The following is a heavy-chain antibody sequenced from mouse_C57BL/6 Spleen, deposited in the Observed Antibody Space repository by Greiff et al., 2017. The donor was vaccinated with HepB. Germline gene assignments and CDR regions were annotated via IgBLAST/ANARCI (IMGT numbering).Heavy chain of an antibody. CDR3: ARSPNFYGSSAYWYFDV. CDR2: IHPNSGST. V-gene: IGHV1-64*01. D-gene: IGHD1-1*01. J-gene: IGHJ1*03. CDR1: GYTFTSYW. Sequence: QVQLQQPGAELVKPGASVKLSCKASGYTFTSYWMHWVKQRPGQGLEWIGMIHPNSGSTNYNEKFKSKATLTVDKSSRTAYMQLSSLTSEDSAVYYCARSPNFYGSSAYWYFDVWGTGTTVTVSS.